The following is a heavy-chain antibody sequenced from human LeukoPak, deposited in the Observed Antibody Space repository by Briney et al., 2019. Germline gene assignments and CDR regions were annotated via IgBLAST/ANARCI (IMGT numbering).Heavy chain of an antibody. CDR2: IYSGGST. J-gene: IGHJ1*01. D-gene: IGHD6-19*01. V-gene: IGHV3-53*04. Sequence: PGGSLRLSCAASGFTVSSNYMSWVRQAPGKGLEWVSVIYSGGSTYYADSVKGRFTISRHKSKNTLYVQMNSLRAEDTAVYYCAKGQLISDWSFQHWGQGTLVTVSS. CDR1: GFTVSSNY. CDR3: AKGQLISDWSFQH.